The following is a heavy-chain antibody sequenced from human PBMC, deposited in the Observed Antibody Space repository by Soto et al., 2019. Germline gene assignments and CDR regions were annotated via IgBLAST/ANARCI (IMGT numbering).Heavy chain of an antibody. CDR1: GFTFSSYA. V-gene: IGHV3-30-3*01. D-gene: IGHD3-10*01. J-gene: IGHJ4*02. Sequence: QVQLVESGGGLVQPGRSLRLSCAASGFTFSSYAMHWVRQAPGRGLEWVAVISYDGTNKYYADSVKGRFTISRDNSKNTLYLQMNSLRAEDTAVYYCARTRGGYYGSGSYYVDYWGQGTLVTVSS. CDR2: ISYDGTNK. CDR3: ARTRGGYYGSGSYYVDY.